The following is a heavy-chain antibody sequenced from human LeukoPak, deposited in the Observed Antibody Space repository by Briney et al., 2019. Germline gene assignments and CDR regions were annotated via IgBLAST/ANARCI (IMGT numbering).Heavy chain of an antibody. Sequence: GGSLRLSCAASGFTFSSYSMNWVRQAPGKGLEWVSVIYSGGSTYYADSVKGRFSISRDNSKSTLYIQMNSLRAEDTAVYYCARAKPKNMVRGLIMRRESRYYFDYWGQGTLVTVSS. V-gene: IGHV3-53*01. D-gene: IGHD3-10*01. CDR3: ARAKPKNMVRGLIMRRESRYYFDY. J-gene: IGHJ4*02. CDR1: GFTFSSYS. CDR2: IYSGGST.